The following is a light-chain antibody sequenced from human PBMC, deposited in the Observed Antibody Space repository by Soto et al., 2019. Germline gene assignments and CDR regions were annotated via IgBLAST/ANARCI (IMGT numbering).Light chain of an antibody. Sequence: QSVLTQPPSVSGAPGQRVTISCTGSSSNIGAGYAVHWYQQLPGTAPKLLIYGNSNRPSGVPDRFSGSKFGTSASLAITGLQADDEADYYCQSYDSSLSGSEVFGTGTKLTVL. CDR3: QSYDSSLSGSEV. J-gene: IGLJ1*01. CDR1: SSNIGAGYA. CDR2: GNS. V-gene: IGLV1-40*01.